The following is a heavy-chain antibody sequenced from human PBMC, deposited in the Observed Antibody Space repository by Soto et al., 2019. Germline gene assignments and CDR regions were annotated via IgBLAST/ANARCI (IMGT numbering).Heavy chain of an antibody. J-gene: IGHJ4*02. V-gene: IGHV4-38-2*01. D-gene: IGHD5-18*01. Sequence: SETLSLTCAVSSFSISSGYYWGWVRQPPGKGLEWIGSIYYSGSTYYNPSLKSRVTISVDTSKNQFSLKLSSVTAADTAVYYCARNTRGYSYGLIDYWGQGTLVTVSS. CDR2: IYYSGST. CDR3: ARNTRGYSYGLIDY. CDR1: SFSISSGYY.